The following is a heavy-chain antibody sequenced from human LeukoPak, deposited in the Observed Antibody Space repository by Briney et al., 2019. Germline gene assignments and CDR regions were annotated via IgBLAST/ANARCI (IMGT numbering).Heavy chain of an antibody. V-gene: IGHV1-2*06. D-gene: IGHD6-13*01. J-gene: IGHJ4*02. CDR1: GYTFTGYY. Sequence: GASVKVSCKASGYTFTGYYIHWVRQAPGHGLEWMGRINPNSGGTNYAQKFQGRVTMTRDTSISTAYMELSRLRSDDTAVYYCAKGDSSSFDYWGQGTLVTVSS. CDR3: AKGDSSSFDY. CDR2: INPNSGGT.